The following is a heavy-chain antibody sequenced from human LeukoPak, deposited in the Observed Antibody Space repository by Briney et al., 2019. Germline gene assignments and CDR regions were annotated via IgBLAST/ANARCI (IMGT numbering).Heavy chain of an antibody. Sequence: SETLSLTCTVSSGSISSGAYYWGWIRQPPGKGLEWIRYVKNGGNTYYSRSLQSRVTISVDTSKNQFSLKLTSVTAADTAVYYCARSVRIWGQGTLVTVSS. CDR2: VKNGGNT. CDR3: ARSVRI. CDR1: SGSISSGAYY. J-gene: IGHJ3*02. V-gene: IGHV4-39*07.